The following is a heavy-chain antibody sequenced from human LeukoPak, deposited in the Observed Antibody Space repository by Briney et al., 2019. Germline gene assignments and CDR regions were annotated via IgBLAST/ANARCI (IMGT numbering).Heavy chain of an antibody. D-gene: IGHD2-2*01. J-gene: IGHJ4*02. V-gene: IGHV1-2*02. CDR2: IDPNSGGT. CDR1: GYIFTGYY. CDR3: AREGRSSTSPDY. Sequence: GASVKVSCKASGYIFTGYYMHWVRQAPGQGLEWMGWIDPNSGGTNYAQKLQGRVTMTRDTSISTAYMDLSRLTSDDTAVYYCAREGRSSTSPDYWGQGTLVTVSS.